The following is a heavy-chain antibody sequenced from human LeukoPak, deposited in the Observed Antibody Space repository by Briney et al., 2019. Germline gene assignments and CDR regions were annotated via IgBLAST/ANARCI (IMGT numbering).Heavy chain of an antibody. V-gene: IGHV4-61*02. CDR3: ARVFSGYVSDY. CDR2: IYTSGST. Sequence: SETLSLTCTVPGGSISSGSYYWSWIPQPAGKGLEWIGRIYTSGSTNYNPSLKSRVTISVDTSKNQFSLKLSSVTAADTAVYYCARVFSGYVSDYWGQGTLVTVSS. CDR1: GGSISSGSYY. D-gene: IGHD5-12*01. J-gene: IGHJ4*02.